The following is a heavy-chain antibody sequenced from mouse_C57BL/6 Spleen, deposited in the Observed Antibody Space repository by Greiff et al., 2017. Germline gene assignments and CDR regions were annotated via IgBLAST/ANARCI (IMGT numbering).Heavy chain of an antibody. V-gene: IGHV14-2*01. CDR2: IDPDDGDT. CDR1: GFNINDYY. Sequence: EVQLQQSGAELVKPGASVKLSCTASGFNINDYYMHWVKQRTEQGLEWIGRIDPDDGDTKYAPKFPGQATITADTSSNPTYLRLSCLTSEDTAVYYCARGYYGSSYDSCAMDYWGQGTSVTVSS. D-gene: IGHD1-1*01. J-gene: IGHJ4*01. CDR3: ARGYYGSSYDSCAMDY.